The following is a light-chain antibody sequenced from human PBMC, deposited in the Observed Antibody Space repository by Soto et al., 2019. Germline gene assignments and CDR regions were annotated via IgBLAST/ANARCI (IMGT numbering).Light chain of an antibody. CDR1: SSNIGAGYD. V-gene: IGLV1-40*01. CDR2: GNS. J-gene: IGLJ2*01. CDR3: QSYDSSLSGVV. Sequence: QSVLTQPPSVSGAPGQRVTISCTGSSSNIGAGYDVHWYQQLPGTAPKLLIYGNSNRPSGVPDRFSDSKSGTSASLAITGLQAEDEADYYCQSYDSSLSGVVFGGGTKHTVL.